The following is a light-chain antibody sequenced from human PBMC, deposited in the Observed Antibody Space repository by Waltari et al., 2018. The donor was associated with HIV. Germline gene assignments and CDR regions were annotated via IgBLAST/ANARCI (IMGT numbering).Light chain of an antibody. V-gene: IGLV1-44*01. CDR2: SNS. Sequence: QSVLTQPPSASGTPGQRVTIPCSGSNSNIATNTVNWYQQLPGTAPKLLIYSNSRRPSGVPDRFSGSKSGTSASLAISGLQSEDEADYYCAAWDDSLNAVFGGGTKLTVL. CDR1: NSNIATNT. J-gene: IGLJ2*01. CDR3: AAWDDSLNAV.